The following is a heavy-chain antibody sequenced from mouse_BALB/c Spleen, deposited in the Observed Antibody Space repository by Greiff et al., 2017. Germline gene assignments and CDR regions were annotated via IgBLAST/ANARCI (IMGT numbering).Heavy chain of an antibody. CDR3: ARVYYGTSYALDY. Sequence: QVQLKQSGAELVRPGTSVKVSCKASGYAFTNYLIEWVKQRPGQGLEWIGVIIPGSGGTNYNENFKGKATLTADKSSSTAYMQLSSLTSDDSAVYFCARVYYGTSYALDYWGQGTSVTVSS. D-gene: IGHD1-1*01. J-gene: IGHJ4*01. CDR2: IIPGSGGT. V-gene: IGHV1-54*01. CDR1: GYAFTNYL.